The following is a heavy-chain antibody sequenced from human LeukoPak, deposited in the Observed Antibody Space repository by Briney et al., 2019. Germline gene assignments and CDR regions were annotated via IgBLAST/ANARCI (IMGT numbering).Heavy chain of an antibody. D-gene: IGHD3-10*01. CDR1: GFTFSDYY. J-gene: IGHJ6*04. CDR2: ISSSSSYT. CDR3: ARDEGFGELLYGMDV. V-gene: IGHV3-11*06. Sequence: GGSLRLSCAASGFTFSDYYMSWIRQAPGKGLEWVSYISSSSSYTNYADSVEGRFTISRDNAKNSLYLQMNSLRAEDTAVYYCARDEGFGELLYGMDVWGKGTTVTVSS.